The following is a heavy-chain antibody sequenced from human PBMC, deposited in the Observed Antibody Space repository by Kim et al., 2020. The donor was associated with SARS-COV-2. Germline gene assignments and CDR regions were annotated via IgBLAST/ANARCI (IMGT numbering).Heavy chain of an antibody. D-gene: IGHD4-17*01. V-gene: IGHV3-23*01. CDR2: IRTTGRQT. CDR3: AKAGGDSGESALDL. Sequence: GGSLRLSCAASGFTFTGYPMTWVRQAPAKGLEWVSTIRTTGRQTYYADSVKGRFTISTDDSKNTLYLQLNSLRADDTAVYYCAKAGGDSGESALDLWGQG. J-gene: IGHJ3*01. CDR1: GFTFTGYP.